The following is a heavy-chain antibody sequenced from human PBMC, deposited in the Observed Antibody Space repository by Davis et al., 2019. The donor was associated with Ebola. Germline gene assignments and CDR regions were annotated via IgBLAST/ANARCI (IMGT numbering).Heavy chain of an antibody. CDR3: ARDRRGTWFYYMDV. CDR1: GFTFSSYA. D-gene: IGHD1-14*01. V-gene: IGHV3-7*03. Sequence: PGGSLRLSCAASGFTFSSYAMSWVRPAPGKGLEWVANIKEDGSVRFYVDSVKGRFSISRDNAKNSLYLQMNSLRVEDTAVYYCARDRRGTWFYYMDVWGKGTTVTVSS. J-gene: IGHJ6*03. CDR2: IKEDGSVR.